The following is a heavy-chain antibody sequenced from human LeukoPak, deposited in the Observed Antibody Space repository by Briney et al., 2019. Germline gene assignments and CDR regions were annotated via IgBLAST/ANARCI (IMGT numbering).Heavy chain of an antibody. CDR2: ISSSGSTI. J-gene: IGHJ4*02. V-gene: IGHV3-11*04. D-gene: IGHD3-10*01. CDR1: RFTFSDYY. CDR3: ARVISERSDY. Sequence: GGSLRLSCAASRFTFSDYYMNWIRQAPGKGLEWVSCISSSGSTIYYADSVKGRFTISRDNAKNTLYLQMNSLRAEDTAVYYCARVISERSDYWGQGTLVTVSS.